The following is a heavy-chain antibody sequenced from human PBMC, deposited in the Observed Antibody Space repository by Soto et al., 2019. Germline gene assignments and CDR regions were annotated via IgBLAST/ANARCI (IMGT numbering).Heavy chain of an antibody. CDR3: AKFRVSSSG. J-gene: IGHJ4*02. CDR1: GFTFSSYG. D-gene: IGHD3-10*01. Sequence: QVQLVESGGGVVQPGRSLRLSCAASGFTFSSYGMHWVRQAPGKGLEWVAVISYDGSNKYYADSVKGRFTISRDNSKNKLYLQMNSVRAEDTAVYYCAKFRVSSSGWGQGTLVTVSS. V-gene: IGHV3-30*18. CDR2: ISYDGSNK.